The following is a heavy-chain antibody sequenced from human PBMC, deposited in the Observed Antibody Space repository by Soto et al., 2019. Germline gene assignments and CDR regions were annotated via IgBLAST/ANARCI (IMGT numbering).Heavy chain of an antibody. CDR1: GATFTNYA. J-gene: IGHJ6*02. CDR3: ARVEAGAYYQDYYGMDV. V-gene: IGHV1-69*05. CDR2: IIPVLGTA. D-gene: IGHD3-22*01. Sequence: QVQLVQSGAEVKKPGSSVKVSCKASGATFTNYAISWVRQAPGQGLECMGGIIPVLGTANYAQKFQGRVTXTXXESTRTAYMELSSLRSEDTAVYFCARVEAGAYYQDYYGMDVWGQGTTVTVSS.